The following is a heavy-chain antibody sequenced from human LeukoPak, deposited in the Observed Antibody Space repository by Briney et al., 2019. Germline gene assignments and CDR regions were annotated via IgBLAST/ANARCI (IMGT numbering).Heavy chain of an antibody. J-gene: IGHJ4*02. CDR3: AKDIYYDSSGFDY. CDR1: GFTFSSYW. D-gene: IGHD3-22*01. Sequence: GESLRLSCAASGFTFSSYWMSWGRQAPGKGLEWVANIKQDGSEKYYVDSVKGRFTISRDNAKNSLYLQMNSLRAEDTALYYCAKDIYYDSSGFDYWGQGTLVTVSS. CDR2: IKQDGSEK. V-gene: IGHV3-7*05.